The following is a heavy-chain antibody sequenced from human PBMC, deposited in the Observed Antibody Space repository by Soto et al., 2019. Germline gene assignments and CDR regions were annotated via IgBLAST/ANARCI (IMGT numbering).Heavy chain of an antibody. CDR2: IYYSGST. J-gene: IGHJ3*02. V-gene: IGHV4-31*03. D-gene: IGHD2-8*02. CDR3: ARDTGGKDAFDI. Sequence: LSLTFTFSGVSISIVGYYWILILQHPGKGLEWIGYIYYSGSTYYNPSLKSRVTISVDTSKNQFSLKLSSVTAADTAVYYCARDTGGKDAFDIWGQGTLVTVSS. CDR1: GVSISIVGYY.